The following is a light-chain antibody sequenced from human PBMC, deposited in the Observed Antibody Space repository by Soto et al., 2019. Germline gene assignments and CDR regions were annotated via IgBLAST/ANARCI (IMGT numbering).Light chain of an antibody. V-gene: IGKV3-20*01. Sequence: EIVLTQSPGTLSLSPGERATLSCRASQSVRSRYLAWYQQKPGQAPRLLIYGASTRATGIPDRFSGSGSGTDFTLTISRLEPEDFPVYHCQQYAGTPPAFGQGTKVEIK. CDR2: GAS. J-gene: IGKJ1*01. CDR1: QSVRSRY. CDR3: QQYAGTPPA.